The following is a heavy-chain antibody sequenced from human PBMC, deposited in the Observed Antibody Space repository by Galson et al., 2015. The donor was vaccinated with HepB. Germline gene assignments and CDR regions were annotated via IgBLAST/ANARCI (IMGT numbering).Heavy chain of an antibody. Sequence: SLRLSCAASGFTFSNYAMSWARQAPGTGLEWVSTLSGSGDNTFYADSVKGRFTISRDNSKDTLYLQMNSLRAEDTALYYCARLIRHNGYYDFWGQGTLVTVSS. CDR2: LSGSGDNT. CDR3: ARLIRHNGYYDF. V-gene: IGHV3-23*01. CDR1: GFTFSNYA. J-gene: IGHJ4*02. D-gene: IGHD3-22*01.